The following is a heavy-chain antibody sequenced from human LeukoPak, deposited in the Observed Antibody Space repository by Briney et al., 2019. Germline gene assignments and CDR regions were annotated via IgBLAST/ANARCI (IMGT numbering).Heavy chain of an antibody. V-gene: IGHV4-4*02. D-gene: IGHD3-10*01. J-gene: IGHJ4*02. CDR1: GVSITDNW. CDR2: ILHTGPT. Sequence: KASETLSLTCAVSGVSITDNWWSWVRQPPGKGLEWIGEILHTGPTNFNPSLKSRVTISMDKSENQLSLRLNSVTAADTAVYYCARHSLPYYYGSGRAFDYWGQGTLVTVSS. CDR3: ARHSLPYYYGSGRAFDY.